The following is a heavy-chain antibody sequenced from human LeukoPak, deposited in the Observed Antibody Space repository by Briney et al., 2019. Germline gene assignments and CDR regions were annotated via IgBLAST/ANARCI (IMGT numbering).Heavy chain of an antibody. CDR2: IVYSGRT. CDR3: ARRLCSSPSCSIAPSGNWLDP. Sequence: TSETLSLTCTVSSGSISTYYWNWLRQSPGKGLDWIGYIVYSGRTLYTPSLNGRVTISVDTSKNQFSLRLRSVTAADTPVYYCARRLCSSPSCSIAPSGNWLDPWGQGILVTVSS. V-gene: IGHV4-59*08. CDR1: SGSISTYY. D-gene: IGHD2-2*01. J-gene: IGHJ5*02.